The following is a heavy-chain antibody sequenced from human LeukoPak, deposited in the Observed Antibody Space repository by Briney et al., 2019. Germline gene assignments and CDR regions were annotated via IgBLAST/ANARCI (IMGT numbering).Heavy chain of an antibody. CDR2: ISSSSSYI. CDR3: AKGYNYDFGHNVGDSYYYMAV. Sequence: GGSLRLSCAASGFTFSSHSMNWVRQAPGKGLEWVSSISSSSSYIYYADSVKGRFTISRDNSKNTLYLQMNSLRAEDTAVYYCAKGYNYDFGHNVGDSYYYMAVWGKGTTVTVSS. J-gene: IGHJ6*03. CDR1: GFTFSSHS. V-gene: IGHV3-21*04. D-gene: IGHD3-22*01.